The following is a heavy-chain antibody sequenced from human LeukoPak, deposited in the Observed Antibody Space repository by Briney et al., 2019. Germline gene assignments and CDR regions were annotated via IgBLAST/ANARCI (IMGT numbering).Heavy chain of an antibody. CDR3: ARLNYDSSGYYLNWFDP. V-gene: IGHV3-48*03. Sequence: PGGSLRLSCAASGFTFSSYEMNWVRQAPGKGLEWVSYISTTGGTIYYADSVKGRFTISRDNARNSLYLQMNSLRAEDTAVYYCARLNYDSSGYYLNWFDPWGQGTLVTVSS. CDR1: GFTFSSYE. J-gene: IGHJ5*02. D-gene: IGHD3-22*01. CDR2: ISTTGGTI.